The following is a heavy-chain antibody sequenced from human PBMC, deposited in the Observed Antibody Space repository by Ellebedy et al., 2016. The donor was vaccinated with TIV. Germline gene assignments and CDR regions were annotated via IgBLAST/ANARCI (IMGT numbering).Heavy chain of an antibody. CDR2: FIPIFGTA. Sequence: SVKVSXKASRGTFSSYAISWVRQAPGQGLEWMGGFIPIFGTANYAQKFQGRVTITADKSTSTAYMELSSLRSEDTAVYYCTSSVGKYSGYDFPPFRRDGYYYYGMDVWGQGTTVTVSS. CDR1: RGTFSSYA. J-gene: IGHJ6*02. V-gene: IGHV1-69*06. CDR3: TSSVGKYSGYDFPPFRRDGYYYYGMDV. D-gene: IGHD5-12*01.